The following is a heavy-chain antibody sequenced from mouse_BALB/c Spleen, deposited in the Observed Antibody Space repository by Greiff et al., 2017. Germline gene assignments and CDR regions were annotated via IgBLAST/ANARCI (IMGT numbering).Heavy chain of an antibody. Sequence: EVQLVESGGGLVKLGGSLKLSCAASGFTFSSYYMSWVRQTPEKRLELVAAINSNGGSTYYPDTVKGRFTISRDNAKNTLYLQMSSLKSEDPALYYCARQYPNWSWFAYWGQGTLVTVSA. J-gene: IGHJ3*01. V-gene: IGHV5-6-2*01. CDR3: ARQYPNWSWFAY. CDR2: INSNGGST. CDR1: GFTFSSYY. D-gene: IGHD4-1*02.